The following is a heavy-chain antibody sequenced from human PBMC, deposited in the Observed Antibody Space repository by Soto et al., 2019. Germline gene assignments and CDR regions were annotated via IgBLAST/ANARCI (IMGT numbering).Heavy chain of an antibody. D-gene: IGHD2-2*02. CDR3: ARDPPTIVVVPAAISFYGMDV. J-gene: IGHJ6*02. V-gene: IGHV3-33*01. CDR1: GFTFSSYG. CDR2: IWYDGSNK. Sequence: GGSLRLSCAASGFTFSSYGMHWVRQAPGKGLEWVAVIWYDGSNKYYADSVKGRFTISRDNSKNTLYLQMNSLRAEDTAVYYCARDPPTIVVVPAAISFYGMDVWGQGTTVTVSS.